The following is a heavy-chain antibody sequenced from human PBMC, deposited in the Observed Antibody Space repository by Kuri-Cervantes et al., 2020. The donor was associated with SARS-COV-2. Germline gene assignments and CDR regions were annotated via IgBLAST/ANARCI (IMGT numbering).Heavy chain of an antibody. CDR3: APVLWGGYFDY. CDR2: IYWDDDK. CDR1: GFSLSTRGVG. V-gene: IGHV2-5*02. J-gene: IGHJ4*02. Sequence: SGPTLVKSTETLTLTCTFSGFSLSTRGVGVGWIRQPPGKAREWLALIYWDDDKHYSPSLKTRLTITKDSSKNQVVLTMTNMDPVDTATYYCAPVLWGGYFDYWGQGTLVTVSS. D-gene: IGHD3-16*01.